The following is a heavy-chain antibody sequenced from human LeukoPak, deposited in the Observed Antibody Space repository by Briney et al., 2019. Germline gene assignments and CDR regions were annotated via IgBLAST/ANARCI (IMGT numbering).Heavy chain of an antibody. CDR1: GFTFNTHG. CDR2: IWFDGSVK. D-gene: IGHD3-3*01. V-gene: IGHV3-33*06. CDR3: AKDTAVQFLEPAF. Sequence: GGSLRLSCAASGFTFNTHGMHWVRQAPGKGLEWVAAIWFDGSVKHYSDAVKGRFTISRDNSLNTLYLQMNSLRVEDTAIYYFAKDTAVQFLEPAFWGQGTLVTVST. J-gene: IGHJ4*02.